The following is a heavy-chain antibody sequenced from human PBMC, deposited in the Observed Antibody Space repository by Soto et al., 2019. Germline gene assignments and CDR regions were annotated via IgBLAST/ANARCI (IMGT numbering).Heavy chain of an antibody. V-gene: IGHV1-69*06. CDR2: IIPIFGTA. J-gene: IGHJ4*02. CDR1: GGTFSSYA. Sequence: GASVKVSCKASGGTFSSYAISWVRQAPGQGLEWMGGIIPIFGTANYAQKFQGRVTITADKSTSTAYMELSSLRSEDTAVYYCAGAAYEYYFDYWGQGTLVTVSS. CDR3: AGAAYEYYFDY. D-gene: IGHD2-15*01.